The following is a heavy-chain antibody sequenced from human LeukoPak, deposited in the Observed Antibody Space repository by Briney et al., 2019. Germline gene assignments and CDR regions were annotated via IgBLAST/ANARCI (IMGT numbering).Heavy chain of an antibody. D-gene: IGHD6-13*01. CDR3: ARVEAAAGSNYYYYYMDV. CDR2: IYSGGST. Sequence: QSGGSLRLSCAASGFTVSSNYMSWVRQAPGKGLEWVSFIYSGGSTYYADSVKGRFTISRDNSKNTLYLQMNSLRAEDTAVYYCARVEAAAGSNYYYYYMDVWGKGTTVTVSS. V-gene: IGHV3-53*01. CDR1: GFTVSSNY. J-gene: IGHJ6*03.